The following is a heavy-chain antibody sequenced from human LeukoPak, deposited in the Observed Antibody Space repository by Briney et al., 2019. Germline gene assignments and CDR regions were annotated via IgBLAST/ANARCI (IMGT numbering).Heavy chain of an antibody. CDR2: INHSGST. V-gene: IGHV4-34*01. D-gene: IGHD3-3*01. J-gene: IGHJ6*03. CDR3: ARALILEWSALYYYYYMDV. Sequence: SETLSLTCAVYGGSFSSYYWSWIRQPPGKGLEWIGEINHSGSTNYNPSLKSRVTISVDTSKNQFSLKLSSVIAADTAVYYCARALILEWSALYYYYYMDVWGKGTTVTVSS. CDR1: GGSFSSYY.